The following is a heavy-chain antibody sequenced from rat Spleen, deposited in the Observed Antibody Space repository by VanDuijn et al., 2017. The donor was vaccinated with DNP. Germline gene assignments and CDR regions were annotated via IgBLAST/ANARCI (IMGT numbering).Heavy chain of an antibody. D-gene: IGHD1-2*01. J-gene: IGHJ3*01. CDR1: GFTFSDYN. Sequence: EVQLVESGGGLVQPGRSRKLSCAASGFTFSDYNMAWVRQAPKKGLEWVASISTVGDNAYYRDSVKGRSTISRDNAKNTQYLQMNSLRSEDMATYYCTTSTGAYWGQGTLVTVSS. CDR2: ISTVGDNA. V-gene: IGHV5S23*01. CDR3: TTSTGAY.